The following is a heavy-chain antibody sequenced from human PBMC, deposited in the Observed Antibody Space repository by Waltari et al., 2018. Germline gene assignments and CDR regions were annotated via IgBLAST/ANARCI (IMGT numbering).Heavy chain of an antibody. D-gene: IGHD3-22*01. CDR3: ARPKRGSGYYP. CDR1: GFTFSSYS. Sequence: EVQLVESGGGLVKPGGSLRLSCAASGFTFSSYSMNWVRQAPGKGLEWVSSISSSSSYRYYTDSGKGRFTISRDNAKNSLYLQMNSLKAEDTAVYYCARPKRGSGYYPWGQGTLVTVSS. CDR2: ISSSSSYR. J-gene: IGHJ5*02. V-gene: IGHV3-21*01.